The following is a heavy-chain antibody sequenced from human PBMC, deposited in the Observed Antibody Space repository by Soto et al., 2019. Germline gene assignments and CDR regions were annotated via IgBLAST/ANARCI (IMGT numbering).Heavy chain of an antibody. Sequence: GASVKVSCKASGFTFTSSSVQWVRQARGQRLEWIGWIVVGSGNTNYAQKFQERVTITRDMSTSTAYMELSSLRSEDTAVYYCAAYTIVGATDDFDYWGQGTLVTV. CDR2: IVVGSGNT. J-gene: IGHJ4*02. CDR3: AAYTIVGATDDFDY. V-gene: IGHV1-58*01. CDR1: GFTFTSSS. D-gene: IGHD1-26*01.